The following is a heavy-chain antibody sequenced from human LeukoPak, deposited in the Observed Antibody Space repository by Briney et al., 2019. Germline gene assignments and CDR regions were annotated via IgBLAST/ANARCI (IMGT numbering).Heavy chain of an antibody. J-gene: IGHJ5*02. CDR2: MYYSGST. Sequence: SETLSLTCTVSGGSISSSTDYWGWVRQPPGKGLEWIGTMYYSGSTYYNLSLKRRVTISIDTSKHQFSLELSPVTAADTAVYFCASLLDNSRFDPWGEASLLSVSS. V-gene: IGHV4-39*01. CDR1: GGSISSSTDY. D-gene: IGHD4-11*01. CDR3: ASLLDNSRFDP.